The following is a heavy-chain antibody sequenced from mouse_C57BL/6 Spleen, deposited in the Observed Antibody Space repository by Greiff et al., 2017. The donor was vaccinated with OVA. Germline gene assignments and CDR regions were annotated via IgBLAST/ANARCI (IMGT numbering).Heavy chain of an antibody. CDR1: GYTFTSYG. V-gene: IGHV1-81*01. CDR3: ARRGSSYYYAMYY. Sequence: VQLQQSGAELARPGASVKLSCTASGYTFTSYGISWVKQRTGQGLEWIGEIYPRSGNTYYNEKFKGKATLTADKSSSTAYMQLRSLTSEDAAVDYCARRGSSYYYAMYYWGGGGTVTVSS. CDR2: IYPRSGNT. J-gene: IGHJ4*01. D-gene: IGHD1-1*01.